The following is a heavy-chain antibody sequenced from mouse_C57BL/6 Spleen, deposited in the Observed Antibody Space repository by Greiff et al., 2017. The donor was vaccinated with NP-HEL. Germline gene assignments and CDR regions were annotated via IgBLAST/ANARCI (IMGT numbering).Heavy chain of an antibody. CDR2: IDPSDSYT. V-gene: IGHV1-50*01. J-gene: IGHJ3*01. D-gene: IGHD2-4*01. CDR3: AILDDYDAGSWFAY. Sequence: QVQLQQPGAELVKPGASVKLSCKASGYTFTRYWMQWVKQRPGQGLEWIGEIDPSDSYTNYNQKFKGKATLTVDTSSSTAYMQLSSLTSEDSAVYYCAILDDYDAGSWFAYWGQGTLVTVSA. CDR1: GYTFTRYW.